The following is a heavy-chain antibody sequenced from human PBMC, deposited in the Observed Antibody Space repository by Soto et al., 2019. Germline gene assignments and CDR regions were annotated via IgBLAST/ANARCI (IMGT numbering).Heavy chain of an antibody. CDR3: ARVRVVPAAMIYYMDV. D-gene: IGHD2-2*01. CDR1: GYTLTELS. V-gene: IGHV1-24*01. J-gene: IGHJ6*03. Sequence: ASVKVSCKVSGYTLTELSMHWVRQAPGKGLEWMGGFDPEDGETIYAQKFQGRVTMTRNTSICTAYMELSSLRSEDTAVYYCARVRVVPAAMIYYMDVWGKGTTVTVSS. CDR2: FDPEDGET.